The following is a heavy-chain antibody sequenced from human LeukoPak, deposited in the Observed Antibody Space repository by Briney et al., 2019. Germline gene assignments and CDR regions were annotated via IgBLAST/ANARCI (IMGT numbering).Heavy chain of an antibody. CDR3: AKGGLYMIVVVLDY. Sequence: GGSLRLSCAASGFTFSSYGMHWVRQAPGKGLEWVAVISYDGSNKYYADSVKGRFTISRDNSKNTLYLQMNSLRAEDTAVYYCAKGGLYMIVVVLDYWGQGTLSPSPQ. D-gene: IGHD3-22*01. V-gene: IGHV3-30*18. CDR2: ISYDGSNK. CDR1: GFTFSSYG. J-gene: IGHJ4*02.